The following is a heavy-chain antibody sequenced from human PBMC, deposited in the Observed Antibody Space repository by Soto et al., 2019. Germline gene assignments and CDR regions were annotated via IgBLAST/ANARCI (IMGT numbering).Heavy chain of an antibody. CDR2: ISAYNGNT. Sequence: ASVKVSCKTSGYTFTSYIISWARPAPGQGLEWMGWISAYNGNTNYAQKLQGRVTMTTDTSTSTAYMELRSLRAEDTAVYYCARDPHLIHDYGDYFDYWGQGTLVTVSS. J-gene: IGHJ4*02. CDR1: GYTFTSYI. CDR3: ARDPHLIHDYGDYFDY. V-gene: IGHV1-18*01. D-gene: IGHD4-17*01.